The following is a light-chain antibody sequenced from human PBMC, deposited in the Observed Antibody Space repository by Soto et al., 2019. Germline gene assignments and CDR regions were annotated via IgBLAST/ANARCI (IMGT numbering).Light chain of an antibody. V-gene: IGLV2-23*02. J-gene: IGLJ1*01. Sequence: QSALTQPASVSGSPGQSITNSCTGTSSDVGSYNLVSWYQQHPGKAPKLMIYEVSKRPSGVSNRFSGSKSGNTASLTISGLQAEDEADYYCCSYAGSSLYVFGTGTKVTVL. CDR1: SSDVGSYNL. CDR2: EVS. CDR3: CSYAGSSLYV.